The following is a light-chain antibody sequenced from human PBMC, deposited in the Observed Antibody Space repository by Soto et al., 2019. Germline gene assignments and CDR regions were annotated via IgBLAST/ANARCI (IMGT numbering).Light chain of an antibody. V-gene: IGLV1-44*01. CDR2: NNN. Sequence: QSVLTQPPSASGTPGQRVTISCSGSSSNIASNTVNWYQQLPGTAPKLLIYNNNHRPSGVLDRFSGSESGTSASLAISGLQSEDEADYYCAAWDDSLNGPLFGGGTKLTVL. CDR1: SSNIASNT. CDR3: AAWDDSLNGPL. J-gene: IGLJ2*01.